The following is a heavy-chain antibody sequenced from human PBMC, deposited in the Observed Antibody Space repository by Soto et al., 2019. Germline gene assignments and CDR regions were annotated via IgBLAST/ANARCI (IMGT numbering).Heavy chain of an antibody. D-gene: IGHD5-18*01. V-gene: IGHV4-59*01. CDR3: GRGVPYNYGYVSRFAP. Sequence: PSETLSLTCAVSGGSISRYYWSWIRQPPGKGLEWIGYIYYSGSTNYNPSLKSRVTISVDTSKNQFSLKLSSVTAADTAVYYCGRGVPYNYGYVSRFAPWGQGTLVPVSS. CDR1: GGSISRYY. J-gene: IGHJ5*02. CDR2: IYYSGST.